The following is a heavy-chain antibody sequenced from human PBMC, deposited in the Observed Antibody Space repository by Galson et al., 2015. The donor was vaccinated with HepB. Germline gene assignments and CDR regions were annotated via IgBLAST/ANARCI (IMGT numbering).Heavy chain of an antibody. J-gene: IGHJ4*02. Sequence: SLRLSCAASGFTFSSYSMNWVRQAPGKGLEWVSSISSSRYIYYADSVKGRFTISRGNAKNSLYLQMNSLRAEDTAVYYCARDSTRFGELADYWGQGTLVTVSS. CDR1: GFTFSSYS. V-gene: IGHV3-21*01. D-gene: IGHD3-10*01. CDR2: ISSSRYI. CDR3: ARDSTRFGELADY.